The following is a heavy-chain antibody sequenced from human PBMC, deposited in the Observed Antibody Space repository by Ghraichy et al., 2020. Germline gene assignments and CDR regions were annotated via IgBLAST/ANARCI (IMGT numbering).Heavy chain of an antibody. D-gene: IGHD7-27*01. Sequence: SETLSLTCTVSGDSISRGNYYWSWIRQPAGKGLEWIGRIYTSGTTYYNPSLKSRVTMSVDTSKKQFSLKFSSVTAADTAFYYCARGPNWGDWDFDLWGRGTLVTVSS. J-gene: IGHJ2*01. CDR1: GDSISRGNYY. V-gene: IGHV4-61*02. CDR3: ARGPNWGDWDFDL. CDR2: IYTSGTT.